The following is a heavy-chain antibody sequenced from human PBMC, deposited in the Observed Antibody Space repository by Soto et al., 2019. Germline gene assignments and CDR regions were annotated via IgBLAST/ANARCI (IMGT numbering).Heavy chain of an antibody. Sequence: GGSLRLSCAASGFTFSNYWMSWVRQAPGKGLEWVANIREDGRDQYYVDSVKGRFTISRDNAKNSLYLQMNSLRVEDTAVYYCAIDQGVAGHIDWFDSWGQATLVTVSS. D-gene: IGHD6-19*01. V-gene: IGHV3-7*01. CDR2: IREDGRDQ. CDR1: GFTFSNYW. CDR3: AIDQGVAGHIDWFDS. J-gene: IGHJ5*01.